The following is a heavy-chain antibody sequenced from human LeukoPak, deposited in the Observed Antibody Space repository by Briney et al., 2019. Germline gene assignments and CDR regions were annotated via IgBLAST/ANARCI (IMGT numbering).Heavy chain of an antibody. CDR2: INPNSGGT. V-gene: IGHV1-2*02. D-gene: IGHD2-15*01. Sequence: ASVKVSXXXXXXXXXXYXXHWVRQAPGQGLEWMGWINPNSGGTNYAQKFQGRVTMTRDTSISTAYMELSRLRSDDTAVYYCARESTDIVVVVAAKRKNWFDPWGQGTLVTVSS. CDR1: XXXXXXYX. J-gene: IGHJ5*02. CDR3: ARESTDIVVVVAAKRKNWFDP.